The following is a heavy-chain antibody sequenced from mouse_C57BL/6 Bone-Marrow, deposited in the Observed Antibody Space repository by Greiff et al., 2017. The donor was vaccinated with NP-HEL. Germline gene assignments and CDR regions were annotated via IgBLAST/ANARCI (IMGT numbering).Heavy chain of an antibody. Sequence: EVQLQESGAELVRPGASVKLSCTASGFNIKDDYMHWVKQRPEQGLEWIGWIDPENGDTEYASKFQGKATITADTSSNTAYLQLSSLTSEDTAVYYCTTGLLPFLDYWGQGTSVTVSS. J-gene: IGHJ4*01. CDR3: TTGLLPFLDY. V-gene: IGHV14-4*01. D-gene: IGHD3-1*01. CDR2: IDPENGDT. CDR1: GFNIKDDY.